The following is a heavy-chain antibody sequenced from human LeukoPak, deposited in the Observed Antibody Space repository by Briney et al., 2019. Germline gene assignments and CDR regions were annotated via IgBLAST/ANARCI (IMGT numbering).Heavy chain of an antibody. V-gene: IGHV3-23*01. D-gene: IGHD3-22*01. CDR3: AKRPGGGSYYYDDSGYSFDY. CDR2: VSPAYGRT. CDR1: GFSFNNYA. J-gene: IGHJ4*02. Sequence: GGSLRLSCSASGFSFNNYAMSWIRQAPGKGLTWVSLVSPAYGRTYYADSVKGRFTISRDNSNNMLSLYMSSLRADDTAVYYCAKRPGGGSYYYDDSGYSFDYWGQGTLVTVSS.